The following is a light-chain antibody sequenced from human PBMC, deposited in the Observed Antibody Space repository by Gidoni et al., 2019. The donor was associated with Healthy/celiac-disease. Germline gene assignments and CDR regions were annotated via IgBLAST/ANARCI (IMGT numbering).Light chain of an antibody. CDR2: DAS. CDR3: QQYNSYRG. V-gene: IGKV1-5*01. CDR1: QSISSW. Sequence: DIQMTQSPSTLSASVGDRVTITCRASQSISSWFAWYQQKPGKAPKLLIYDASSLESGVPSRFSGSGSGTEFTLTISSLQPDDFATYYCQQYNSYRGFGQGTKVEIK. J-gene: IGKJ1*01.